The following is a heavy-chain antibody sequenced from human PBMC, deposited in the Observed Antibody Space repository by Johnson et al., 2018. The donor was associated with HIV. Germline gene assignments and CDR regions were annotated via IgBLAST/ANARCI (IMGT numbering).Heavy chain of an antibody. CDR2: IYSGGST. V-gene: IGHV3-66*01. CDR1: GFTVSDNY. CDR3: ARGEYYYDSSGYSNTPDAFDI. J-gene: IGHJ3*02. D-gene: IGHD3-22*01. Sequence: VQLVESGGGLIQPGGSLRLSCVASGFTVSDNYMSWVRQAPGKGLEWVSVIYSGGSTYYADSVNGRFTISRDNSKNTLYLQMNSLRAEDTAVYYCARGEYYYDSSGYSNTPDAFDIWGQGTMVTVSS.